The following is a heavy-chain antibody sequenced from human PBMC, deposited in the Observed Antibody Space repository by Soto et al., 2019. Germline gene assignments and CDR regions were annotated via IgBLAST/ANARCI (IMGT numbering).Heavy chain of an antibody. CDR1: GGSFTDYY. CDR2: ITHIGGL. D-gene: IGHD5-12*01. CDR3: ARGGGYDSFDF. V-gene: IGHV4-34*01. Sequence: LSLTCAVYGGSFTDYYWSWIRQPPGKGLEWIGEITHIGGLDSNPSLDSRATISVATTKNQFSLKLSSMTAADKAVNYCARGGGYDSFDFWGQGIQVTVSS. J-gene: IGHJ4*02.